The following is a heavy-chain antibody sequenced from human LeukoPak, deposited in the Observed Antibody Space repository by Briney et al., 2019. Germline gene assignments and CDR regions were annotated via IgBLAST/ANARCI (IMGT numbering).Heavy chain of an antibody. CDR1: GFTFSSYA. CDR3: ARDQGIRCSLFDY. J-gene: IGHJ4*02. Sequence: GGSLRLSCAASGFTFSSYAMTWVRQAPGKGLEWVSAISGSGGSTYYVDSVKGRFTISRDNSKNTLYLQMNSLRAEDTAVYYCARDQGIRCSLFDYWGQGTLVTVSS. CDR2: ISGSGGST. D-gene: IGHD4-17*01. V-gene: IGHV3-23*01.